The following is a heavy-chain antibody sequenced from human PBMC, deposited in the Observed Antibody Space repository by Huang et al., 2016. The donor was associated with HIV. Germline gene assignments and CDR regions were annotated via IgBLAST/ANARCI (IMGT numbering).Heavy chain of an antibody. CDR2: IIYSWLT. Sequence: QLQLQESGPGLVKPSETLSLTCTVSGVSISNSRYYWGWIRQPPGKGLEYIGSIIYSWLTYYNPSLKSRITMSIDSSKNQFSLKLNSVTAADTAVYYCSRQDEKGYCAGDCSNHYYFGLDVWGHGTTVTVS. CDR3: SRQDEKGYCAGDCSNHYYFGLDV. J-gene: IGHJ6*02. V-gene: IGHV4-39*01. D-gene: IGHD2-21*02. CDR1: GVSISNSRYY.